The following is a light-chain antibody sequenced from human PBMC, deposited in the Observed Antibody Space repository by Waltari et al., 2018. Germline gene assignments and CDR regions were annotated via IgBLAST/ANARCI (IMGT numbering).Light chain of an antibody. CDR2: KAS. CDR1: QSIFVW. CDR3: QQYLTVWS. V-gene: IGKV1-5*03. J-gene: IGKJ1*01. Sequence: IQMTQSPSTLSASVGDRVTITCRASQSIFVWLAWYQQKPGKAPKLLIYKASTFQSGIPSRFSGSGSGTEFTLTITSLQDDDFATYYCQQYLTVWSFGQGTKVEIK.